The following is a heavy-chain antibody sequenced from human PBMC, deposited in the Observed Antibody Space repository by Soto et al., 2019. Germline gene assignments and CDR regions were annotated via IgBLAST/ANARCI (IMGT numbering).Heavy chain of an antibody. CDR2: INPNSGST. CDR3: AREDFSDEHFDL. Sequence: ASVKVSCEASGYTFTTYDINWVRQATGQGLEWMGWINPNSGSTVYAQKFQGRISVTRNTSISTAYMELSGLRSEDTAVYYCAREDFSDEHFDLWGRGTLVTVSS. D-gene: IGHD4-17*01. J-gene: IGHJ2*01. CDR1: GYTFTTYD. V-gene: IGHV1-8*01.